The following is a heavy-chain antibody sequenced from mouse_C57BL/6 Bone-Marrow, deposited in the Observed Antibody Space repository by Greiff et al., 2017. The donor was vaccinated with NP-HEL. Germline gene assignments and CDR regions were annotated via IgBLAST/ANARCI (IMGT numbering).Heavy chain of an antibody. V-gene: IGHV14-4*01. Sequence: EVQLQQSGAELVRPGASVKLSCTASGFNIKDDYMHWVKQRPEQGLEWIGWIDPENGDTEYASKLQGKATISADTSSNTAYLQLSSLTSEDTAVYYCTDYGRGFAYWGQGTLVTVSA. J-gene: IGHJ3*01. D-gene: IGHD1-1*02. CDR1: GFNIKDDY. CDR2: IDPENGDT. CDR3: TDYGRGFAY.